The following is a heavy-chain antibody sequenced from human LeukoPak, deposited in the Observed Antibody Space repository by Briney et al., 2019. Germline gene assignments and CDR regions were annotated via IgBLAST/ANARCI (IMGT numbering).Heavy chain of an antibody. CDR3: ATDSSSRPEDY. CDR2: VNTGGST. V-gene: IGHV3-66*01. Sequence: PGGSLRLSCAASGFTVSSKYMIWVRQAPGKGLEWVSLVNTGGSTYYADSVKGRFTISRDNSKNTLYLQMNSLRAEDTAAYYCATDSSSRPEDYWGQGTRVTVSS. D-gene: IGHD6-6*01. CDR1: GFTVSSKY. J-gene: IGHJ4*02.